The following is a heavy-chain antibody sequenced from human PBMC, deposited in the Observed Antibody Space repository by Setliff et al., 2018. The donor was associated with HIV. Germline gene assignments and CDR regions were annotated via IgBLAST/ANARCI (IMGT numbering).Heavy chain of an antibody. Sequence: GPSVKVSCKASGYTFTGYGISWVRQAPGQGLEWMGWISAYNGNTNYAQKFQGRVTMTTDTSTSTAYMELRSLRSDDTAVYYCARDVSGWEPYWYFDLWGRGTLVTVSS. CDR3: ARDVSGWEPYWYFDL. CDR2: ISAYNGNT. D-gene: IGHD1-26*01. CDR1: GYTFTGYG. V-gene: IGHV1-18*01. J-gene: IGHJ2*01.